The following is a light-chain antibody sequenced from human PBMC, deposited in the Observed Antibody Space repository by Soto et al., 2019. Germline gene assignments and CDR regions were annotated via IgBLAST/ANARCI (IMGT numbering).Light chain of an antibody. CDR2: EDS. CDR1: SSDVGSYNL. V-gene: IGLV2-23*02. CDR3: CSYAGSSTFVI. Sequence: QSVLTQPASVSGSPGQSITISCTGTSSDVGSYNLVSWYQQHPGKAPKLMIYEDSKRPSGVSNRFSGSKYGNTASLTISGLQVEDEADYYCCSYAGSSTFVIFGGGIKLTVL. J-gene: IGLJ2*01.